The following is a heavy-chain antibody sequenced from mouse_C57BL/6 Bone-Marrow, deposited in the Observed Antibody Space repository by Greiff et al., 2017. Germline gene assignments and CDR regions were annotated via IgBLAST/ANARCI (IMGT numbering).Heavy chain of an antibody. CDR2: IDPSDSYT. CDR3: ARRASYGPFRY. V-gene: IGHV1-69*01. J-gene: IGHJ2*01. D-gene: IGHD1-1*02. CDR1: GYTFTSYW. Sequence: QVQLQQPGAELVMPAASVKLSCKASGYTFTSYWMHWVKQRPGQGLEWIGEIDPSDSYTNYNQKFKGKSTVTVDKSSSTDYMQLSSLTSEDSAVSYCARRASYGPFRYWGQGTTLTVSS.